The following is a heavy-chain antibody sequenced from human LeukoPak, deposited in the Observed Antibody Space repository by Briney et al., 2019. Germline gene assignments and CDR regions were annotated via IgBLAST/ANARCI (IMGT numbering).Heavy chain of an antibody. CDR2: ISSSSSYI. CDR3: AELGITIIGGV. D-gene: IGHD3-10*02. V-gene: IGHV3-21*01. CDR1: GLTFSSYS. Sequence: GGSLRLSCAASGLTFSSYSMNWVRQAPGKGLEWVSSISSSSSYIYYADSVKGRFTISRDNAKNSLYLQMNSLRAEDTAVYYCAELGITIIGGVWGKGTTVTISS. J-gene: IGHJ6*04.